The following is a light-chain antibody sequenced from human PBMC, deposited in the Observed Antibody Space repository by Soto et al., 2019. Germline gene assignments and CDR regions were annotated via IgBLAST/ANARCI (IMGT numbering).Light chain of an antibody. CDR3: QQSYSTPFT. CDR2: AAS. V-gene: IGKV1-39*01. CDR1: QGITDY. Sequence: DIQMTQSPSSLSASVGDRVAITCRAGQGITDYLNWYQQKPGKAPKLLIYAASSLQSGVPSRFSGSGSGTDFTLTISSLQPEDFATYYCQQSYSTPFTFGPGTKVDIK. J-gene: IGKJ3*01.